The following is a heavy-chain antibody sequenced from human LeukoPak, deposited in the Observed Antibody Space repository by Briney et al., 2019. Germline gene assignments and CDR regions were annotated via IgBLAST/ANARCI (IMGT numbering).Heavy chain of an antibody. CDR3: AKLATSDTGETY. CDR2: ISDSGGTT. D-gene: IGHD3-16*01. V-gene: IGHV3-23*01. J-gene: IGHJ4*02. CDR1: GFTFSDYA. Sequence: GGSLRLSCAASGFTFSDYAMTWVRQAPGKGLEWVSGISDSGGTTYYADSVKGRFTVSRDNSKNTLYLQMNSLRAEDTAVYYCAKLATSDTGETYWGQGTLVTVSS.